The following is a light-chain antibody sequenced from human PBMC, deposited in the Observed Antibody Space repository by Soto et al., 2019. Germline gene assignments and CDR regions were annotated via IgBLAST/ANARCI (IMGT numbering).Light chain of an antibody. CDR1: SSNIGSNY. Sequence: QSVLTQPPSASGTPGQSVTSSCSGSSSNIGSNYVYWYQQLPGTAPKLLIYNNTQRPSGVPDRFSGSKSGTSASLAISGLRSEDESDYYCAAWDDSLNGFYVFGTGTKVTVL. CDR2: NNT. V-gene: IGLV1-47*02. CDR3: AAWDDSLNGFYV. J-gene: IGLJ1*01.